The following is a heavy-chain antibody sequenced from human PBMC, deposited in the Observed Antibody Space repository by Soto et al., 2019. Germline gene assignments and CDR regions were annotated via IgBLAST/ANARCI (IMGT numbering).Heavy chain of an antibody. CDR2: INPNSGGT. J-gene: IGHJ4*02. CDR3: ASVSAAGRGYYFDY. CDR1: GYTFTAYS. D-gene: IGHD6-19*01. Sequence: QVQLVQSGAEVKKPGASVKVSCKASGYTFTAYSLHWVRQAPGQGLEWMGWINPNSGGTNYEQKFQGRVTMTRDTSISTAYMDLSRLRSDDTAIYYCASVSAAGRGYYFDYWGQGTLVTVSS. V-gene: IGHV1-2*02.